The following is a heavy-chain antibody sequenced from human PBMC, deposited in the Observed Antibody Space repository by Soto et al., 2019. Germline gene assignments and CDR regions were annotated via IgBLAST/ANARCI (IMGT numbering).Heavy chain of an antibody. V-gene: IGHV4-61*01. CDR1: GGSVSSGSYY. D-gene: IGHD1-26*01. J-gene: IGHJ4*02. CDR3: ARDIHPPQWELLGGLDY. Sequence: SETLSLTCTVSGGSVSSGSYYWSWIRQPPGKGLEWIGYIYYSGSTNYNPSLKSRVTISVDTSKNQFSLKLSSVTAADTAVYYCARDIHPPQWELLGGLDYWGQRTLVTVPS. CDR2: IYYSGST.